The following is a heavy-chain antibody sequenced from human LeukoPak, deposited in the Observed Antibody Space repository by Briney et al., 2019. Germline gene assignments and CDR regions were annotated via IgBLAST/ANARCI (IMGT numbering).Heavy chain of an antibody. CDR3: ASAPGDPHYYYYYYMDV. V-gene: IGHV4-59*01. Sequence: SETLSLTCTVSGGSISSYYWSWIRQPPGKGLEWIGYIYYSGSTNYNPSLKSRVTISVDTSKNQFSLKLSSVTAADTAVYYCASAPGDPHYYYYYYMDVWGKGTTVTVSS. CDR2: IYYSGST. J-gene: IGHJ6*03. D-gene: IGHD7-27*01. CDR1: GGSISSYY.